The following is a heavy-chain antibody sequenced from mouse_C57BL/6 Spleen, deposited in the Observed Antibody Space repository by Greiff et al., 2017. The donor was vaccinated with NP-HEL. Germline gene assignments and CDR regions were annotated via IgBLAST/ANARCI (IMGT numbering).Heavy chain of an antibody. Sequence: EVKLMESGGGLVKPGGSLKLSCAASGFTFSDYGMHWVRQAPEQGLEWVAYISSGSSTIYYADTVKGRFTISRDNAKNTLFLQLTSLRSEDTAMYYCARKAYWGQGTLVTVSA. V-gene: IGHV5-17*01. J-gene: IGHJ3*01. CDR3: ARKAY. CDR2: ISSGSSTI. CDR1: GFTFSDYG.